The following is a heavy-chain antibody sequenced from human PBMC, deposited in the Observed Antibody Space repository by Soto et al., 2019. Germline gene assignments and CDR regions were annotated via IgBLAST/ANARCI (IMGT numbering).Heavy chain of an antibody. D-gene: IGHD2-8*01. CDR3: ARDLPHCTNGVCYKPPAD. J-gene: IGHJ4*02. CDR2: IIPIFGTA. CDR1: GGTFSSYA. Sequence: QVQLVQSGAEVKKPGSSVKVSCKASGGTFSSYAISWVRQAPGQGLEWMGGIIPIFGTANYAQKFQGRVTITADESTSTAYMELSSLRSEDTAVYYCARDLPHCTNGVCYKPPADWGQGTLVTVSS. V-gene: IGHV1-69*12.